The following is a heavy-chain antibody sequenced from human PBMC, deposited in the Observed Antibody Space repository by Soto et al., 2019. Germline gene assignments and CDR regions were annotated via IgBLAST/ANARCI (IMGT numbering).Heavy chain of an antibody. Sequence: QVQLQESGPGLVKPSETLSLTCTVSGGSISSYYWSWIRQPPGKGLEWIGYTYYSGSTNYNPSLIXRXTXSXXTSKNQFPLKLSSVTAADTAVYYCARRYGKNAFDIWGQGTMGSVSS. CDR3: ARRYGKNAFDI. J-gene: IGHJ3*02. CDR1: GGSISSYY. D-gene: IGHD5-18*01. CDR2: TYYSGST. V-gene: IGHV4-59*01.